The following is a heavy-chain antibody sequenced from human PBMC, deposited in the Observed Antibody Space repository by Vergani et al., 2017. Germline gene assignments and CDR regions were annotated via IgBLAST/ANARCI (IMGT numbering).Heavy chain of an antibody. CDR3: AKSGTTGFSGYWYVDL. CDR1: GFTFSSYG. J-gene: IGHJ2*01. V-gene: IGHV3-30*02. CDR2: IRYDGSNK. D-gene: IGHD4-17*01. Sequence: QVQLVESGGGVVQPGESLRLSCAASGFTFSSYGMHWVRQAPGKGLEWVAFIRYDGSNKYYADSVKGRFTISRDNSKNTLYLQMNSLRAEDTAVYYCAKSGTTGFSGYWYVDLWGRGTLVTVSS.